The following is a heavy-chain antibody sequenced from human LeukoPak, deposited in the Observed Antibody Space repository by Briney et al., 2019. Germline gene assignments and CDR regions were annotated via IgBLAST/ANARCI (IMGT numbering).Heavy chain of an antibody. V-gene: IGHV4-34*01. D-gene: IGHD2-2*03. CDR3: ARMDIVVVPAATRSSYNWFDP. Sequence: SETLSLTCAVYGGSFSGYYWSWIRQPPGKGLEWIGEINHSGSTNYNPSLKSRVTISVDTSKNQFSLKLSSVTAADTAVYYCARMDIVVVPAATRSSYNWFDPWGQGTLVTVSS. CDR2: INHSGST. CDR1: GGSFSGYY. J-gene: IGHJ5*02.